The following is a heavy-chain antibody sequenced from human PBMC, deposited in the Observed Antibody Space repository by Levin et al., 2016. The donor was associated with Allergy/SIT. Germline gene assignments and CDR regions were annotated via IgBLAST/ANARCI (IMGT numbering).Heavy chain of an antibody. V-gene: IGHV4-31*02. CDR3: ARAYGSGSLNWFDS. D-gene: IGHD3-10*01. Sequence: WIRQPPGKGLEWIGYISDSGRTYFNPSLRTRVTISVDTSKNQFSLKLSSVTAADTALYYCARAYGSGSLNWFDSWGQGTLVTVSS. CDR2: ISDSGRT. J-gene: IGHJ5*01.